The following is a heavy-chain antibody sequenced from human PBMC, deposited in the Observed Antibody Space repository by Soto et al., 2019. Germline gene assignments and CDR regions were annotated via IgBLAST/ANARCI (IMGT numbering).Heavy chain of an antibody. CDR1: GGSFSGYY. D-gene: IGHD3-3*01. CDR2: VNHSGST. V-gene: IGHV4-34*01. CDR3: ARGGTYYDFWSGDY. Sequence: SETLSLTCAVYGGSFSGYYCTWIRQSPGKGLEWIGEVNHSGSTNYNPSLKSRVTISKDTSKNQLSLKLSSVTAADTAVYYCARGGTYYDFWSGDYWGQGTLVTVSS. J-gene: IGHJ4*02.